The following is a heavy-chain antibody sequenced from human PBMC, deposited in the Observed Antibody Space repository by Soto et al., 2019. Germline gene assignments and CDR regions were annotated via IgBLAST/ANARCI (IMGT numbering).Heavy chain of an antibody. Sequence: QVHLVQSGAEVKSPGSAVKVSCKVSGAGDTFSNYGLNWMRQAPGQGLEWMGGTIPAFGTANYAQKFQGRVTITADTSTTTAYMELSSLRSDDTAVYYCWRHDKTALPPLDSWGQGTLVSVSS. CDR2: TIPAFGTA. V-gene: IGHV1-69*06. CDR3: WRHDKTALPPLDS. CDR1: GAGDTFSNYG. D-gene: IGHD1-1*01. J-gene: IGHJ4*02.